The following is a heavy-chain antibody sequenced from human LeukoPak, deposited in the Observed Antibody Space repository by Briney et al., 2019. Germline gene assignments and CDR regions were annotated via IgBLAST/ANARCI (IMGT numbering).Heavy chain of an antibody. CDR3: AKERGWELLRSGDAFDI. J-gene: IGHJ3*02. Sequence: GGSLRLSCAASGFTFSSYALHWVRQAPGKGLEWVALISYDGSNKHYADSVKGRFTTSRDNSKNTLYLEMNSLRAEDTAVYYCAKERGWELLRSGDAFDIWGQGTIVTVSS. CDR2: ISYDGSNK. CDR1: GFTFSSYA. V-gene: IGHV3-30-3*01. D-gene: IGHD1-26*01.